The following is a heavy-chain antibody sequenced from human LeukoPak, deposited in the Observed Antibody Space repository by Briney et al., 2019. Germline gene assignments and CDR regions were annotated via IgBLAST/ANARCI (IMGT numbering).Heavy chain of an antibody. CDR1: GFPFSGYW. CDR3: VGQLLRAV. CDR2: IKEDGSVQ. J-gene: IGHJ6*04. Sequence: GGSLRLSCTASGFPFSGYWISWVRQAPGMGLEWVANIKEDGSVQDYVDSVKGRFTISRDNAKNTLYLQMNSLRVDDTAVYYCVGQLLRAVWGKGTTVTVSP. D-gene: IGHD2-2*01. V-gene: IGHV3-7*01.